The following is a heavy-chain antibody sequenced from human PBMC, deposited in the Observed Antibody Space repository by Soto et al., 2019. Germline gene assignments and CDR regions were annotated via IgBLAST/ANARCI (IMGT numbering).Heavy chain of an antibody. CDR3: AREPVVPAAMHYYYGMDV. J-gene: IGHJ6*02. V-gene: IGHV1-3*01. Sequence: ASVKVSCKASGYTSPTYAMHWVRQAPGQSLEWMGWIHGSVGNTHFSQRFQGRVSITRDTFASTVYMVMSRLSSVTAADTAVYYCAREPVVPAAMHYYYGMDVWGQGTTVTVSS. CDR1: GYTSPTYA. D-gene: IGHD2-2*01. CDR2: IHGSVGNT.